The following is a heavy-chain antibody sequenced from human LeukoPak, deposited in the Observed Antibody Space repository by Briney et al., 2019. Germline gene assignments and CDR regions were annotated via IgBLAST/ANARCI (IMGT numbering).Heavy chain of an antibody. V-gene: IGHV4-4*09. D-gene: IGHD3-10*01. CDR3: ARSYGSGSYYSRYYYFYMDV. CDR1: GGSISSSY. CDR2: IHTSGST. J-gene: IGHJ6*03. Sequence: PSETLSLTCTVSGGSISSSYRSWIRQPPGKALEYIGYIHTSGSTNYNSSLKSRVTISIDMSKDQFSLMLSSVTAADTAVYFCARSYGSGSYYSRYYYFYMDVWGKGTTVTVSS.